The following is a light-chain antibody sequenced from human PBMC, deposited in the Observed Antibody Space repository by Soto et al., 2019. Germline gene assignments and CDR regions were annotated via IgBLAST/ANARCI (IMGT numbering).Light chain of an antibody. Sequence: IVMTQSPLSLPVTPGEPASISCWASQSLLDSSGNVYLDWYVQKAGQSPQLLIYLASNRAPGIPDRFSGSGSGTEFTLKISRVEAEDVGVFFGMRALVTRSFALETRVEI. V-gene: IGKV2-28*01. CDR3: MRALVTRS. CDR2: LAS. CDR1: QSLLDSSGNVY. J-gene: IGKJ1*01.